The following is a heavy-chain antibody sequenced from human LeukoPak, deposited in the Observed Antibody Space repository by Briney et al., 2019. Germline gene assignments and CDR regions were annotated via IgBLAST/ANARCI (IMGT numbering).Heavy chain of an antibody. CDR1: GFTFSSYS. V-gene: IGHV3-21*04. CDR2: ISRSSNYI. CDR3: ARVLTLDPDILTGYYSESLDSVDY. D-gene: IGHD3-9*01. J-gene: IGHJ4*02. Sequence: GGSLRLSCAASGFTFSSYSMNWVRQAPGKGLEWVSSISRSSNYIYYADSVKGRFTISRDNAKNSLYLQMNSLRAEDTAVYYCARVLTLDPDILTGYYSESLDSVDYWGQGTLVTVSS.